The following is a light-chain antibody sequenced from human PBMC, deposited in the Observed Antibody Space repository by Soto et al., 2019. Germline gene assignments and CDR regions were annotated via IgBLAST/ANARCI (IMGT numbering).Light chain of an antibody. J-gene: IGKJ2*01. Sequence: DIQLTQSPSFLSASVEDRVTISCRASYDISSSLAWYQQEPGKPPNLLIDDSSTLQTGVASRFTGSGSGRKFTLTISGLQFGDFATYFCQQLSHYPYTFGQGTKLEI. CDR3: QQLSHYPYT. CDR2: DSS. V-gene: IGKV1-9*01. CDR1: YDISSS.